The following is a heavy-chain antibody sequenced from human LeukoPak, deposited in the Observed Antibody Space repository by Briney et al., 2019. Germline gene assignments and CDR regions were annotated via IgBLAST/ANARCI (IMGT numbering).Heavy chain of an antibody. CDR3: ARVLWFGSRTYGMDV. CDR2: ISGSGGST. CDR1: GFTFRNYT. Sequence: PGGSLRLSCAASGFTFRNYTMTWVRQAPGKGLEWVSAISGSGGSTYYADSVKGRFTISRDNAKNSLYLQMNSLRDEDTAVYYCARVLWFGSRTYGMDVWGQGTTVTVSS. D-gene: IGHD3-10*01. V-gene: IGHV3-23*01. J-gene: IGHJ6*02.